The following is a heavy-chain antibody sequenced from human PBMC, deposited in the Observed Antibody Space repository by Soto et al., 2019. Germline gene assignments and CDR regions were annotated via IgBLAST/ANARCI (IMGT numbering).Heavy chain of an antibody. J-gene: IGHJ5*02. CDR1: GYTFSNYG. Sequence: ASVKVTCKTSGYTFSNYGIAWVRQAPGQPLEWLGWISLYSDGTNYTQKFQGRVSMTTDTSTTTAYMELRSLRSDDTAVYYCARVVPGAEAWFGPWGQGTLVTVSS. CDR3: ARVVPGAEAWFGP. V-gene: IGHV1-18*01. D-gene: IGHD2-2*01. CDR2: ISLYSDGT.